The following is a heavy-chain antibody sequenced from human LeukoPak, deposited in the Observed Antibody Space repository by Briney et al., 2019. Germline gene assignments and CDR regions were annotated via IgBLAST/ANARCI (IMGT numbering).Heavy chain of an antibody. CDR1: GYTFTGYG. Sequence: ASVKVSCTASGYTFTGYGISWVRQAPGQGLEWMGWISAYNGNTNYAQKLQGRVTMTTDTSTSTAYMELSSLRSEDTAVYYCARVGYCSGGSCYSAPFDYWGQGTLVTVSS. CDR2: ISAYNGNT. D-gene: IGHD2-15*01. J-gene: IGHJ4*02. CDR3: ARVGYCSGGSCYSAPFDY. V-gene: IGHV1-18*01.